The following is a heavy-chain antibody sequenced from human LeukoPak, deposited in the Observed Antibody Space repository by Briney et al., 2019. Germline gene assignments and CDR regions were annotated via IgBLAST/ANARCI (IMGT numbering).Heavy chain of an antibody. D-gene: IGHD6-19*01. Sequence: GRSLRLSCAASGFTLSSYWFHWVRQAPGKGLVWVSRINSDGSNTIYADSVKGRLTISRDNAKNTLSLQMNSLRAEDTAVYYCARENSGSPDYWGRGTLVAVSS. V-gene: IGHV3-74*01. J-gene: IGHJ4*02. CDR2: INSDGSNT. CDR1: GFTLSSYW. CDR3: ARENSGSPDY.